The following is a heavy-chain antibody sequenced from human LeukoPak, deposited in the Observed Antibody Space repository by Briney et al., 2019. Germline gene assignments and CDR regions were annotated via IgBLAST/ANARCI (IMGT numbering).Heavy chain of an antibody. CDR2: VYHTGST. CDR1: GDSISSYY. J-gene: IGHJ5*02. Sequence: KASETLSLTCTVSGDSISSYYWSWIRQSPGKGLEWIGYVYHTGSTNYNPSLKSRVTISVDTSKNEFSLKMTSVTAADTAVYYCARGFASGWYSRYDPWGQGTLVTVSS. D-gene: IGHD6-19*01. CDR3: ARGFASGWYSRYDP. V-gene: IGHV4-59*01.